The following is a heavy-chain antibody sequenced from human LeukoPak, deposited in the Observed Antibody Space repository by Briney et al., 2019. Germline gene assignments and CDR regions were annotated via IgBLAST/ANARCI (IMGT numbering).Heavy chain of an antibody. D-gene: IGHD5-12*01. CDR1: GYSFISYA. J-gene: IGHJ4*02. V-gene: IGHV1-18*01. CDR3: ARDGGIVATAYDY. Sequence: ASVKVSCKASGYSFISYAISWVRQAPGQGLEWMGWISPYNGNAYYAQKLQGRVTMTTDTSTSTAYMELRSLRSDDTAVYYCARDGGIVATAYDYWGQGTLVTVSS. CDR2: ISPYNGNA.